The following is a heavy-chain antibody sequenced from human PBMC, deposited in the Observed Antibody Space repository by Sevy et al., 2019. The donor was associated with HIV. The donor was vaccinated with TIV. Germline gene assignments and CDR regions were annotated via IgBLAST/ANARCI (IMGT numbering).Heavy chain of an antibody. CDR2: MYDSGST. CDR1: GGSISSYY. J-gene: IGHJ5*02. Sequence: ETLSLTCTVSGGSISSYYWTWIRQPPEKGLEWIGCMYDSGSTNYNPSLKSRVTISVDRSKNQLALKLSSVTAADTAVYYCASGSGELVSWGQGTLVTVSS. D-gene: IGHD1-26*01. CDR3: ASGSGELVS. V-gene: IGHV4-59*01.